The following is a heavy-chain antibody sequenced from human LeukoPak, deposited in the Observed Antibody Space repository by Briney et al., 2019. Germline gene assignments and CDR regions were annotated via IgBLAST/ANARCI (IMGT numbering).Heavy chain of an antibody. CDR3: AASGYYDSSGYSYSYWYFDL. V-gene: IGHV4-59*01. D-gene: IGHD3-22*01. J-gene: IGHJ2*01. CDR1: GGSISSYY. CDR2: IYYSGST. Sequence: SETLSLICTVSGGSISSYYRSWIRQPPGKGLEWIGYIYYSGSTNYNPSLKSRVTISVDTSKNQFSLKLSSVTAADTAVYYCAASGYYDSSGYSYSYWYFDLWGRGTLVTVSS.